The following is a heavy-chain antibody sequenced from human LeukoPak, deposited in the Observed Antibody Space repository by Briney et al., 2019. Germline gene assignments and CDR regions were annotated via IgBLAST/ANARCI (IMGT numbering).Heavy chain of an antibody. J-gene: IGHJ4*02. D-gene: IGHD5-18*01. CDR2: IYHSGST. CDR1: GGSISSGGYS. CDR3: ARDYGYGPDY. V-gene: IGHV4-30-2*01. Sequence: SETLSLTCAVSGGSISSGGYSWSWIRQPPGKGLEWIGYIYHSGSTYYNPSLKSRVTISVDTSKNQFSLKLSSVTAADTAVYYCARDYGYGPDYWGQGTLVTVSS.